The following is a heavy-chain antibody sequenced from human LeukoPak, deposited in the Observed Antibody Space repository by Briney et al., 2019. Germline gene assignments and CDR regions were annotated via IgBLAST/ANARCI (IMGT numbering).Heavy chain of an antibody. CDR2: IYYSGST. CDR1: GGSISSSSYY. J-gene: IGHJ3*02. V-gene: IGHV4-39*01. Sequence: PSETLSLTCTVSGGSISSSSYYWGWIRQPPGKGLGWIGSIYYSGSTYYNPSLKSRVTISVDTSKNQFSLKLSSVTAADTAVYYCARHSMSTDAFDIWGQGTMVTVSS. CDR3: ARHSMSTDAFDI.